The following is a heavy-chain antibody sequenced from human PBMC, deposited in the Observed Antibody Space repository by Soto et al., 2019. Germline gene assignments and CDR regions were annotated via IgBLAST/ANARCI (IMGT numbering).Heavy chain of an antibody. V-gene: IGHV3-15*01. D-gene: IGHD5-18*01. CDR1: RFTFSKAW. Sequence: EVQLVESGGGLVKPGGSLRLSCVASRFTFSKAWMSWVRQAPGKGLEWVGHIKSKTDGGTTDYAAPVKGRFTISRDDSKNTLYLQMNSLKTDDTAVYYCTTGTWIQLWLPDYWGQGTLVTVSS. J-gene: IGHJ4*02. CDR2: IKSKTDGGTT. CDR3: TTGTWIQLWLPDY.